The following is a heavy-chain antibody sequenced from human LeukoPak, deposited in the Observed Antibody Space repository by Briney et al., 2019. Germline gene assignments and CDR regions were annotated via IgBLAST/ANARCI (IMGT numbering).Heavy chain of an antibody. CDR3: ARNPDYGGPYRY. D-gene: IGHD4-23*01. V-gene: IGHV1-69*06. CDR2: IIPIFGTA. CDR1: GGTFSSYA. J-gene: IGHJ4*02. Sequence: GASVKVSCKASGGTFSSYAISWVRQAPGQGLEWMGGIIPIFGTANYAQKFQGRVTITADKSTSTAYMELRSLRSDDTAVYYCARNPDYGGPYRYWGQGTLVTVSS.